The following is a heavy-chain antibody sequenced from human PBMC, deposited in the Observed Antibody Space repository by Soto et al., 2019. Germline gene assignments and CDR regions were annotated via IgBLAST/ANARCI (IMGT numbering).Heavy chain of an antibody. D-gene: IGHD3-3*01. CDR3: TTDSNDFWSGYYFDY. Sequence: EVQLVESGGGLVKPGGSLRLSCAASGFTFSNAWMNWVRQAPGKGLEWVGRIKSKTDGGTTDYAAPVKGRFTISRDDSKNTLYLQMNSLKTEDTAVYYCTTDSNDFWSGYYFDYWGQGTLVTVSS. CDR1: GFTFSNAW. CDR2: IKSKTDGGTT. J-gene: IGHJ4*02. V-gene: IGHV3-15*07.